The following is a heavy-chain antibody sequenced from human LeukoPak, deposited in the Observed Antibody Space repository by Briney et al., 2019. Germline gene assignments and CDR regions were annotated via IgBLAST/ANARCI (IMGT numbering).Heavy chain of an antibody. V-gene: IGHV2-5*02. D-gene: IGHD4-17*01. Sequence: ESGPTLVKPTQTLTLTCTFSGFSLSTSGVGVGWIRQPPGKALEWLALIYWDDDKRYSPSLESRLTITKDTSKNQVVLTMTNMDPVDTATYYCAHIKSATVTADFDYWGQGTLVTVSS. CDR3: AHIKSATVTADFDY. CDR1: GFSLSTSGVG. J-gene: IGHJ4*02. CDR2: IYWDDDK.